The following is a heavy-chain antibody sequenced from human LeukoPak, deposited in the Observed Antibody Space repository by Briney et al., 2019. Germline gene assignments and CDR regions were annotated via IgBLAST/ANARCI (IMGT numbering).Heavy chain of an antibody. CDR2: IYYSGST. CDR1: GGSISSYY. D-gene: IGHD3-16*01. J-gene: IGHJ6*03. V-gene: IGHV4-59*01. CDR3: ARDLLYYDYNNYYYYYMDV. Sequence: PSETLSLTCTVSGGSISSYYWSWIRQPPGKGLEWIGYIYYSGSTNYNPSLKSRVTLSVDTSKNQFSLKLSSVTAADTAVYYCARDLLYYDYNNYYYYYMDVWGKGTTVTISS.